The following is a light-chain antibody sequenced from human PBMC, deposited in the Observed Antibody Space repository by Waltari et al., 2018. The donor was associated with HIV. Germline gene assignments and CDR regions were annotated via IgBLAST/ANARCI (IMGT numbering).Light chain of an antibody. CDR3: QQYGTSQLT. Sequence: EIVLTQSPGTLSLSPGERAALSCRASQSVTSNYLAWYPQKPGRAPRLLISGASNRASSMPDRCSGSGARTHFTLSISRLEPQDFAVYYCQQYGTSQLTFGRWTKVEI. CDR2: GAS. CDR1: QSVTSNY. J-gene: IGKJ1*01. V-gene: IGKV3-20*01.